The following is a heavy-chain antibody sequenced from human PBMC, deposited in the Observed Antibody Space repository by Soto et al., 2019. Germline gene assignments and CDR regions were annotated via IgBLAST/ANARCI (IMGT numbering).Heavy chain of an antibody. V-gene: IGHV3-30*18. CDR2: ISYDGNNK. CDR1: GFTFSSYG. D-gene: IGHD1-26*01. J-gene: IGHJ6*02. CDR3: AKVMYSGSYYVHYFYCMDV. Sequence: GGSLRLSCAASGFTFSSYGMHWVRQAPGKGLEWVAVISYDGNNKYYADSVKGRFTISRDNSKNTLYLQMNSLRAEDTAVYYCAKVMYSGSYYVHYFYCMDVWGQVTTFTVSS.